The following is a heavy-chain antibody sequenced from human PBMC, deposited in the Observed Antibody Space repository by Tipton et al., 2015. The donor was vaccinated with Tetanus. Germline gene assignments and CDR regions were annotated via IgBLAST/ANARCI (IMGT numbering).Heavy chain of an antibody. J-gene: IGHJ4*02. CDR2: IYYGGVT. D-gene: IGHD5-24*01. CDR1: GGSVNSGTYY. V-gene: IGHV4-61*01. CDR3: ARGITDGYNRRLDH. Sequence: TLSLTCSVSGGSVNSGTYYWSWIRQPPGKGLEWLGDIYYGGVTQYNPSLESRVTISMDTSKNQVSLRLTSVTAADTAVYYCARGITDGYNRRLDHWGQGLRVAVS.